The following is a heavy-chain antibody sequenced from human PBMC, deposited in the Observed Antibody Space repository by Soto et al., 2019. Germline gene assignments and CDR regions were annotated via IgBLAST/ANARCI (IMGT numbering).Heavy chain of an antibody. J-gene: IGHJ4*02. CDR3: XRDGVDYDGNQYYFDY. CDR2: INPSGGST. Sequence: QVQLVQSGAEVKKPGASVKVSCKASGDTFTSYYMHWVRQAPGQGLEWMGIINPSGGSTSYAQKFQGRVTMTRDTSTSTVYMELSSLRSXDTXXXXXXRDGVDYDGNQYYFDYWGQGTLVTVSS. V-gene: IGHV1-46*01. D-gene: IGHD2-8*01. CDR1: GDTFTSYY.